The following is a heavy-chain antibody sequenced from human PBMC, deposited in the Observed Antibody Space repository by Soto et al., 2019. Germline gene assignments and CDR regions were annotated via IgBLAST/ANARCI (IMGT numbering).Heavy chain of an antibody. D-gene: IGHD2-2*01. J-gene: IGHJ6*02. CDR1: GGSISRGPYY. V-gene: IGHV4-39*01. CDR3: ARLAGYCSGTSCYGYYGMDV. Sequence: SETLSLTCSVGGGSISRGPYYWGWIRQPPGKGLEWIGTFHYSGRTYYSPSLESRVTISVDTSKNQFSLKVSSVTAADTAVFYCARLAGYCSGTSCYGYYGMDVWGQGTTVTVS. CDR2: FHYSGRT.